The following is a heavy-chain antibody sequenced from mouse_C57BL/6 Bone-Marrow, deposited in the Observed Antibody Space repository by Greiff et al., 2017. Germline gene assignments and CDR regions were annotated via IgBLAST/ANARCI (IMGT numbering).Heavy chain of an antibody. CDR1: GFTFSDYG. CDR3: ARLPAYY. Sequence: EVQGVESGGGLVQPGGSLKLSCAASGFTFSDYGMHWVRQAPEKGLEWVAYISSGSSTIYYADTVKGRFTISRDNAKNTLFLQMTSLRSEDTAMYYCARLPAYYWGQGTSVTVSS. J-gene: IGHJ4*01. V-gene: IGHV5-17*01. CDR2: ISSGSSTI.